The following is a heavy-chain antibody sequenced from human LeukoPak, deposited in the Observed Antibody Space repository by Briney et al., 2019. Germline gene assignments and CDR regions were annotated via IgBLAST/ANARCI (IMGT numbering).Heavy chain of an antibody. V-gene: IGHV3-74*01. CDR3: AELGITMIGGV. CDR1: GFTFSSYW. Sequence: GGSLRLSCAASGFTFSSYWMNWVRQAPGKGLEGVSRINDDGRSTNYADSVKGRFTISRHNAKNPLYLQMNSLRAEDTAVYYCAELGITMIGGVWGKGTTVTISS. J-gene: IGHJ6*04. CDR2: INDDGRST. D-gene: IGHD3-10*02.